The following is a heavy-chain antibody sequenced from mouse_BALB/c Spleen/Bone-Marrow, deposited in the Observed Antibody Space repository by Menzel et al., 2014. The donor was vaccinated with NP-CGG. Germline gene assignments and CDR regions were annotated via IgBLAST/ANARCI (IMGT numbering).Heavy chain of an antibody. CDR2: IRSKSNNYAT. J-gene: IGHJ4*01. V-gene: IGHV10-1*02. CDR1: GFTFNTYA. Sequence: DVQLQESGGGLVQPKGSLKLSCAASGFTFNTYAMNWVRQAPGKGLEWVARIRSKSNNYATYYADSVKDRFTISRDDSQSMLYLQMNNLKTEDTAMYYCVRERDAMDYWGQGTSVTVSS. CDR3: VRERDAMDY.